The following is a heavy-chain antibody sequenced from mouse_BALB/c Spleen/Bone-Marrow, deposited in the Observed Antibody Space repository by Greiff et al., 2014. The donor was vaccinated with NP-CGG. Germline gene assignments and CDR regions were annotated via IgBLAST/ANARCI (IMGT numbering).Heavy chain of an antibody. D-gene: IGHD2-4*01. CDR3: ARDGLRAWFVY. CDR2: ISPSSDYT. Sequence: QVQLQQSGAELARPGASVKMSCKASGYTFTSYTIHWVKQRPGQGLEWIGNISPSSDYTNYNQKFKDKATLTADKSSSTAYMQLSSLTSEDSAVYYCARDGLRAWFVYWGQGTLVTVSA. V-gene: IGHV1-4*01. J-gene: IGHJ3*01. CDR1: GYTFTSYT.